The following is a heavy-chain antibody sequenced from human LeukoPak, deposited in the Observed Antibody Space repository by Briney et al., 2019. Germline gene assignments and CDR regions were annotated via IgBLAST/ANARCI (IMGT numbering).Heavy chain of an antibody. J-gene: IGHJ4*02. Sequence: SETLYLTCNVAGGSISSYYWSWIRQPPGKGLEWIGYIYYSGSTNYNPSLKSRVTISVDTSKNQFSLKLSSVTAADTAVYYCARHERESSGWKYFDYWGQGTLVTVSS. D-gene: IGHD6-19*01. CDR2: IYYSGST. V-gene: IGHV4-59*08. CDR1: GGSISSYY. CDR3: ARHERESSGWKYFDY.